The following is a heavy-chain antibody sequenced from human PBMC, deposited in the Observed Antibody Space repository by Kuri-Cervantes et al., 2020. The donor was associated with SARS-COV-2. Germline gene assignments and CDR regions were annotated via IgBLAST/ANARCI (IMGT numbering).Heavy chain of an antibody. CDR1: GFSFNNYA. Sequence: GGSLRLSCAASGFSFNNYAMNWVRQAPGKGLEWVSTISGTGGSTYYADSVKGRFTISRDKSGNTLYLQMSSLRAENTAIYYCAKDKGSPRGWGTMIKGYFDYWGQGNLVTVSS. CDR2: ISGTGGST. J-gene: IGHJ4*02. CDR3: AKDKGSPRGWGTMIKGYFDY. V-gene: IGHV3-23*01. D-gene: IGHD3-22*01.